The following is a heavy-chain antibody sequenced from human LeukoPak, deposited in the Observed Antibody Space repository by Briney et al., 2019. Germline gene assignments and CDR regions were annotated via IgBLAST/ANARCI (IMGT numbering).Heavy chain of an antibody. J-gene: IGHJ4*02. V-gene: IGHV4-39*01. CDR1: GGSISSSSYY. CDR3: ASSLRGVMDFDY. Sequence: SETLSLTCTVAGGSISSSSYYWGWIRQPPGKGLEWIGSIYDSGRTYYNPSLKSRVTISVDTSKNQFSLKLSSVTAADTAVYCCASSLRGVMDFDYWGQGTLVTVSS. D-gene: IGHD3-10*01. CDR2: IYDSGRT.